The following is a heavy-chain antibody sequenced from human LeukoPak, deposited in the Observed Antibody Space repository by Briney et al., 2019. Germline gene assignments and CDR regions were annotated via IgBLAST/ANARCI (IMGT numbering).Heavy chain of an antibody. D-gene: IGHD3-22*01. CDR2: IRYDGSNK. CDR1: GFTFSSYG. CDR3: AKDRPNYYGSNGHYYRRDGDY. V-gene: IGHV3-30*02. J-gene: IGHJ4*02. Sequence: GGSLRLSCAASGFTFSSYGMHWVRQAPGKGLEWVAFIRYDGSNKYYADSVKGRFTISRDNSKNMLYLQMNSLRVEDTAVYFCAKDRPNYYGSNGHYYRRDGDYWGQGTLVTVSS.